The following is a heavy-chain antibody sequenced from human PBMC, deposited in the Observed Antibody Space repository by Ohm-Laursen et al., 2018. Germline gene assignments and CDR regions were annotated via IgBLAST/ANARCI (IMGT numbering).Heavy chain of an antibody. Sequence: SETLSLTCAVYGGSFSGYYWSWIRQPPGKGLEWIGEINHSGSTNYNPSLKSRVTISVDTSKNQFSLKLSSVTAADTAVYYCARGVRLLYDFWSGYGPAKYYYYGMDVWGQGTTVTVSS. V-gene: IGHV4-34*01. CDR2: INHSGST. D-gene: IGHD3-3*01. CDR3: ARGVRLLYDFWSGYGPAKYYYYGMDV. CDR1: GGSFSGYY. J-gene: IGHJ6*02.